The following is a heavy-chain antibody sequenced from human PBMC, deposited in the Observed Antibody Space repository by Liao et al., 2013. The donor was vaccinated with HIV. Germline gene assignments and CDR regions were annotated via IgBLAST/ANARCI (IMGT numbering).Heavy chain of an antibody. V-gene: IGHV4-4*07. D-gene: IGHD4-23*01. CDR2: LYTSGST. J-gene: IGHJ2*01. CDR1: GDSIRTRL. Sequence: QVQLQESGPGLVKPSETLSLTCTVSGDSIRTRLWNWIRQPAGKGLQWIGRLYTSGSTNYNPSLKSRVTISVDTSKNQFSLKLSSVTAADTAVYYCARDGSHYGGKAPWYFDLWAVAPWSLSPQ. CDR3: ARDGSHYGGKAPWYFDL.